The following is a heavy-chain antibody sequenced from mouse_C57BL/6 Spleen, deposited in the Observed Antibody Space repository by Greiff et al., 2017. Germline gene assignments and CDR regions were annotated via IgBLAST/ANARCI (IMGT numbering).Heavy chain of an antibody. CDR3: ARGGYDGYLYYAMDY. CDR2: ISYDGSN. Sequence: EVQLKESGPGLVKPSQSLSLTCSVTGYSITSGYYWNWIRQFPGNKLEWMGYISYDGSNNYNPSLKNRISITRDTSKNQFFLKLNSVTTEDTATYYCARGGYDGYLYYAMDYWGQGTSVTVSS. D-gene: IGHD2-3*01. J-gene: IGHJ4*01. CDR1: GYSITSGYY. V-gene: IGHV3-6*01.